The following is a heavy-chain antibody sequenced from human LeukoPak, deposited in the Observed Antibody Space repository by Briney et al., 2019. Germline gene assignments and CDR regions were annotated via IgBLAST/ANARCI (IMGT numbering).Heavy chain of an antibody. D-gene: IGHD2-15*01. CDR2: IYSGGST. CDR3: ARDCSGGSCYWIRDAFDI. V-gene: IGHV3-66*02. Sequence: GSLRLSCAASGFTVSSNYMSWVRQAPGKGLEWVSVIYSGGSTYYADSVKGRFTISRDNSKNTLYLQMNSLRAEDTAVYYCARDCSGGSCYWIRDAFDIWGQGTMVTVSS. J-gene: IGHJ3*02. CDR1: GFTVSSNY.